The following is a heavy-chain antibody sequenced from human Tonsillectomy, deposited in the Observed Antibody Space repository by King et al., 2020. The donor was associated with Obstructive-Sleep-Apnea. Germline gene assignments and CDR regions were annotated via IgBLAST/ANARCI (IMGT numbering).Heavy chain of an antibody. CDR2: ISSSSSYR. V-gene: IGHV3-21*01. CDR1: GFSFSGYS. Sequence: VQLVESGGGLVKPGGSLRLSCAASGFSFSGYSMNWVRQAPGKGLEWVSSISSSSSYRYYADSVKGRFNISRDNAKNSVFPQMNSLRAEDTAVYYCARDTLWGSYYFDYWGKGTLVTVSS. J-gene: IGHJ4*02. D-gene: IGHD3-16*01. CDR3: ARDTLWGSYYFDY.